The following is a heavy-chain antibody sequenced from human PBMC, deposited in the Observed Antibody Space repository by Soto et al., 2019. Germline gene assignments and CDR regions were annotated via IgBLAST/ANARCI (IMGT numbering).Heavy chain of an antibody. CDR2: IDPSDSYT. CDR1: GYSFTTYW. J-gene: IGHJ5*02. CDR3: ARHGPSYPLDP. V-gene: IGHV5-10-1*01. Sequence: PGDSLKLSCKGSGYSFTTYWINWVRQMPGKGLEWMGRIDPSDSYTNYSPSFQGHVTISVDKSISTAYLQWSSLKASDTAMYYFARHGPSYPLDPWGQGTLVTGSS.